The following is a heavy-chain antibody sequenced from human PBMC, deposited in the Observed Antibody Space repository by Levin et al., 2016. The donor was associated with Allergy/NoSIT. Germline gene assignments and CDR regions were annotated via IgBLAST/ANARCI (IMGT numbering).Heavy chain of an antibody. V-gene: IGHV1-69*04. CDR2: IIPTRGIA. CDR1: GGTSNRDT. CDR3: ARDNPYNSDSSPYQGWFHP. J-gene: IGHJ5*02. Sequence: SVKVSCKASGGTSNRDTISWVRQAPGQGLEWMGRIIPTRGIANYAQNFQGRVRITADRSTSTVYMEMSSLRSDDTAVYYCARDNPYNSDSSPYQGWFHPWGQGTLVTVSS. D-gene: IGHD3-22*01.